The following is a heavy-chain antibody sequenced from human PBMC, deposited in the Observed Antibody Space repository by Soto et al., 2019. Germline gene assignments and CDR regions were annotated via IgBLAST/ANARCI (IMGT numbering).Heavy chain of an antibody. CDR3: ASNYLYYYGSGNTNYYGMDV. CDR1: GYTFTSYG. J-gene: IGHJ6*02. Sequence: QVQLVQSGAEVKKPGASVKVSCKASGYTFTSYGISWVRQAPGQGLEWMGWISGYNGNTNYAQKLQGRVTMTTDTSTSTAYMERRSLRSDDTAVYYCASNYLYYYGSGNTNYYGMDVWGQGTTVTVSS. V-gene: IGHV1-18*01. CDR2: ISGYNGNT. D-gene: IGHD3-10*01.